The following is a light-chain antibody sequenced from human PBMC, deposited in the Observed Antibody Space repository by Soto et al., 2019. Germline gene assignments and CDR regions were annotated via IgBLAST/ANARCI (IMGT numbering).Light chain of an antibody. V-gene: IGKV3-11*01. CDR3: QQRSNWPLT. J-gene: IGKJ4*01. CDR2: DAS. Sequence: EIVLTQSPATLSLSPGERATLSCRASQSVNSYLAWYQQKPGQAPRLLIYDASNRATGIPARFSGSGSGTDFTLTISSLEPEDCAVYYCQQRSNWPLTFGGGTKVEIK. CDR1: QSVNSY.